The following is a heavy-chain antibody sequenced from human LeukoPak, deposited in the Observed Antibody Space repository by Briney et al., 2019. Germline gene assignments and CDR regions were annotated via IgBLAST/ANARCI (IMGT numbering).Heavy chain of an antibody. V-gene: IGHV3-64*01. J-gene: IGHJ4*02. D-gene: IGHD6-13*01. Sequence: GGSLRLSCAASGFTFSSYAMHWVRQAPGKGLEYVSAISSNGGSTYYANSVKGRFTISRDNSKNTLYLQMNSLRAEDTAVYYCAKGPTSSSFDYWGQGTLVTVSS. CDR2: ISSNGGST. CDR1: GFTFSSYA. CDR3: AKGPTSSSFDY.